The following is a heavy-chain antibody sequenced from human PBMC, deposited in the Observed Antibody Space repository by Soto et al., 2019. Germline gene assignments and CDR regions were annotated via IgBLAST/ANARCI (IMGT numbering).Heavy chain of an antibody. CDR2: IKTSAGGGAT. CDR1: GFSFNEAW. D-gene: IGHD2-15*01. Sequence: EVQLVESAGGLVKPGGSLRLSCVASGFSFNEAWMNWVRQAPGEGLEWVGRIKTSAGGGATDYAAPVQGRFTISRDDSKNALYLHMSSLRTEDTAIYYCTTGSVEGIWGQGTTVTVSS. CDR3: TTGSVEGI. J-gene: IGHJ6*02. V-gene: IGHV3-15*07.